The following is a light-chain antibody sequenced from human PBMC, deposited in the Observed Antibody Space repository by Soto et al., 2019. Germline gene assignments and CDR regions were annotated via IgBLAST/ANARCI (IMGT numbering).Light chain of an antibody. V-gene: IGKV3-11*01. CDR1: QSVSSY. Sequence: EIVSTQSPATLSLSPGERATLSCRASQSVSSYLAWYQQKPGQAPRLLIYDASNRATGIPARFSGSGSGTDFTLTISSLDPEDFAVYYCQQRSNRITFGQGKRLEIK. CDR2: DAS. CDR3: QQRSNRIT. J-gene: IGKJ5*01.